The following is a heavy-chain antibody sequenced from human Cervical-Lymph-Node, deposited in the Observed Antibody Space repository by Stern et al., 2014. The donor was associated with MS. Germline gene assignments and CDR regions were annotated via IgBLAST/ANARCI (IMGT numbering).Heavy chain of an antibody. CDR2: TTPLFGTA. V-gene: IGHV1-69*01. CDR3: ARHQAGIAAD. CDR1: GDTFSSLD. J-gene: IGHJ4*02. Sequence: VQLVQSGAEVKKPGSSVKVSCKASGDTFSSLDIGWVRQAPGQGPEWVGGTTPLFGTANYAQNFQGRVTFSADDSTSTTYMELSSLRSEDTAVYYCARHQAGIAADWGQGTLVTVSS. D-gene: IGHD6-13*01.